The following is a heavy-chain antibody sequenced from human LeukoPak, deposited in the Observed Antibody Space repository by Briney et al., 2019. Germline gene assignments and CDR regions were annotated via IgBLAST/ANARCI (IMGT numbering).Heavy chain of an antibody. CDR3: ARDIDNYGDYIPY. CDR1: GFTFDNYG. D-gene: IGHD4-17*01. CDR2: ISSSSSYI. Sequence: GGSLRLSCAASGFTFDNYGMTWVRQAPGKGLEWVSSISSSSSYIYYADSVKGRFTISRDNAKNSLYLQRNSLRAEDTAVYYCARDIDNYGDYIPYWGQGTLVTVSS. V-gene: IGHV3-21*01. J-gene: IGHJ4*02.